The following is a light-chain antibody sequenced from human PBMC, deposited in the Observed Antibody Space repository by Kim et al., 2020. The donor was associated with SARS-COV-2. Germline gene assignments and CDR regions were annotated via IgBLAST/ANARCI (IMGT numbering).Light chain of an antibody. V-gene: IGKV3-11*01. CDR2: DAS. CDR3: QQRSDWPLA. Sequence: EVVLTQSPATLSLSPGDRATLSCRDSQSVSTYLAWYQQKPGQPPRLLIYDASNRVTGIPPRFSGTGSGTDFTLTISSLEPEDFVVYYCQQRSDWPLAFGGGTKVDIK. CDR1: QSVSTY. J-gene: IGKJ4*01.